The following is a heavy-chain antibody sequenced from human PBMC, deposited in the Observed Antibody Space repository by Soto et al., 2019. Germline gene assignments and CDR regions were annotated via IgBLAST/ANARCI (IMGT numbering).Heavy chain of an antibody. CDR1: GGTFSSYA. CDR3: ASQGGGVRGVIGSHNWFDP. Sequence: ASVKVSCKASGGTFSSYAISWVRQAPGQGLEWMGGIIPIFGTANYAQKFQGRVTITADESTSTAYMELSSLRSEDTAVYYCASQGGGVRGVIGSHNWFDPWGQGTLVTVSS. CDR2: IIPIFGTA. D-gene: IGHD3-10*01. J-gene: IGHJ5*02. V-gene: IGHV1-69*13.